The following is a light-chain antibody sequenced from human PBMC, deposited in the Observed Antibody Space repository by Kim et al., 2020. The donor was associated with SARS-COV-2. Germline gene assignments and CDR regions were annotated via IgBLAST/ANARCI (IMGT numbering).Light chain of an antibody. V-gene: IGLV3-19*01. Sequence: SSELTQDPAVSVVLGQTVRITCQGDSLRSYYATWYQQKPRQAPVLVIYGRNNRPSGIPDRFSGSASGNTASLTISGAQAEDEADFYCQSRDSGGNVVFGGGTQLTVL. CDR3: QSRDSGGNVV. CDR2: GRN. CDR1: SLRSYY. J-gene: IGLJ2*01.